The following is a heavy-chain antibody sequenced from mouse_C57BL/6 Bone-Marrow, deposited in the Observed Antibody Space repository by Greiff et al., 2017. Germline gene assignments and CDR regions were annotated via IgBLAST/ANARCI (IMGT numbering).Heavy chain of an antibody. CDR2: IDPANGDT. Sequence: VQLQQPGAELVRPGASVKLSCTASGYTITGDCMHWVKQRPGQGLEWIGLIDPANGDTNYTSKFKGKDTITADTSSNTAYLQLSSLTSENTAVYYGTSPPYYYGSSDYSYWGQGTLLTVSA. CDR3: TSPPYYYGSSDYSY. CDR1: GYTITGDC. V-gene: IGHV14-4*01. J-gene: IGHJ3*01. D-gene: IGHD1-1*01.